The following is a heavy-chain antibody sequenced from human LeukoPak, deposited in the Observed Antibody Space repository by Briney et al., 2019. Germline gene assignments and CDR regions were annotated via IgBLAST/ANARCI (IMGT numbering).Heavy chain of an antibody. CDR1: GFTFGNYA. CDR3: AKRGTKGSGYFDY. J-gene: IGHJ4*02. CDR2: ISGSGGGA. V-gene: IGHV3-23*01. D-gene: IGHD2-8*01. Sequence: GGSLRLSCAASGFTFGNYAMTWVRQAPGKGLEWVSAISGSGGGAYYADSVKGRFTISRDNSKNTLYLQMNSLRAEDTAIYYCAKRGTKGSGYFDYWGQGTLVTVSS.